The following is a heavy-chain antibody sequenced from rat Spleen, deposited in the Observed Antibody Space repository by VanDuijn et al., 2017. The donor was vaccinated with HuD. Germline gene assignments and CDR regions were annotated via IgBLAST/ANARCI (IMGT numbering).Heavy chain of an antibody. CDR1: GFTFSDYA. Sequence: EVQLVESGGGLVQPGRSLKFSCAASGFTFSDYAMAWVRQAPKKGLEWVATIIYDGSSTYYRDSVKGRFTISRDNAKSTLYLQMDSLRSEDTATYYCARLLNYGYYVMDAWGQGASVTVSS. D-gene: IGHD1-11*01. J-gene: IGHJ4*01. CDR2: IIYDGSST. V-gene: IGHV5-17*01. CDR3: ARLLNYGYYVMDA.